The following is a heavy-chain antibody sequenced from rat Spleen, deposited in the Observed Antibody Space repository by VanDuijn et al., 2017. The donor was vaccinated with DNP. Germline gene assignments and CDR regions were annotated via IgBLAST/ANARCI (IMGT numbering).Heavy chain of an antibody. Sequence: EVQLVESGGGLVQPGRSLKLSCAASGFSFNDYWMGWVRQAPGKGLEWIGEINKDSSTINYTPSLKDKFTISRDNAQNTLYLQMSKLGSEDTATYYCGRLGWHGWFAYWGQGTLVTVSS. CDR1: GFSFNDYW. J-gene: IGHJ3*01. D-gene: IGHD1-11*01. V-gene: IGHV4-2*01. CDR2: INKDSSTI. CDR3: GRLGWHGWFAY.